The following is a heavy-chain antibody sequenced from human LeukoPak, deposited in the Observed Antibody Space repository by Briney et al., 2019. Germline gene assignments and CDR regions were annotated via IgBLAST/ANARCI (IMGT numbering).Heavy chain of an antibody. V-gene: IGHV1-8*01. D-gene: IGHD2-15*01. CDR3: AREYCSGGSCYRDWFGP. CDR2: MNPNSGNT. J-gene: IGHJ5*02. CDR1: GYTFTSYD. Sequence: ASVKVSCKASGYTFTSYDINWVRQATGQGLEWMGWMNPNSGNTGYAQKFQGRVTMTRNTSISTAYMELSSLRSEDTAVYYCAREYCSGGSCYRDWFGPWGQGTLVTVSS.